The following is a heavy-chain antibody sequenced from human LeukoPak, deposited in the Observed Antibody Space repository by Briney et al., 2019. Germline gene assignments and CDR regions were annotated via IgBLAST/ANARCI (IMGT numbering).Heavy chain of an antibody. Sequence: GGSLRLSCAASGFTFSNYWMNWVRQAPGKGLEWVANIKESGSEKYYMDSVKGRFTISRDNAKDSLYLQMNSLRVEDTAVYYCARGGGEKGRFGGGTCNNPKFDYWGKEPLVTVSS. CDR3: ARGGGEKGRFGGGTCNNPKFDY. V-gene: IGHV3-7*01. J-gene: IGHJ4*02. D-gene: IGHD3-16*01. CDR1: GFTFSNYW. CDR2: IKESGSEK.